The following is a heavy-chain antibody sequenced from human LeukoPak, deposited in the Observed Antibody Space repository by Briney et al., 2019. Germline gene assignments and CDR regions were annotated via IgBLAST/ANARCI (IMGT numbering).Heavy chain of an antibody. V-gene: IGHV5-51*01. CDR3: ARLQIPEGYYYYGMDV. J-gene: IGHJ6*02. CDR1: GYSFTSYW. CDR2: IYPGDSDT. D-gene: IGHD2-21*01. Sequence: GESLKISCKGSGYSFTSYWIGWVRQMPGKGLEWMGIIYPGDSDTRYSPSFQGQVTISADKSISTAYLQWSSLKASDTAMYYCARLQIPEGYYYYGMDVWGQGTTVTVSS.